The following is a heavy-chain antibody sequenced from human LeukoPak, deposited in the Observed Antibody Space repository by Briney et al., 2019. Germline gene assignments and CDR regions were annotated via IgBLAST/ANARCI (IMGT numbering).Heavy chain of an antibody. V-gene: IGHV1-69*05. D-gene: IGHD2-8*01. CDR1: GGTFSSYA. CDR3: ARVGRDDCTNGVCDWFDP. CDR2: IIPIFGTA. J-gene: IGHJ5*02. Sequence: SVKVSCKASGGTFSSYAISWVRQAPGQGLEWMGGIIPIFGTANYAQKFQGRVTITTDKSTSTAYMELSSLRSEDTAVYYCARVGRDDCTNGVCDWFDPWGQGTLVTVSS.